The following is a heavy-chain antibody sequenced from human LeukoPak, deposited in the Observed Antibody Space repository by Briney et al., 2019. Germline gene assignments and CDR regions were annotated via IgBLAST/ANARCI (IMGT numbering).Heavy chain of an antibody. CDR3: ARVRIGYQLLRRFDAFDI. V-gene: IGHV1-69*06. Sequence: SVKVSCKASGGTFSSYAISWVRQAPGQGLEWMGGIIPIFGTANYAQMLQGRVTITADKSTSTAYMELSSLRSEDTAVYYCARVRIGYQLLRRFDAFDIWGQGTMVTVSS. D-gene: IGHD2-2*01. J-gene: IGHJ3*02. CDR1: GGTFSSYA. CDR2: IIPIFGTA.